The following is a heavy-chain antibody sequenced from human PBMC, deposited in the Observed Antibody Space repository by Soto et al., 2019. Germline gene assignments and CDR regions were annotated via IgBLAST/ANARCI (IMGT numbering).Heavy chain of an antibody. CDR1: GYSFTSYW. J-gene: IGHJ6*02. Sequence: GESLKISCKGSGYSFTSYWIGWVRQMPGKGLEWLGIIYPGDSDTRYSPSFQGQVTISADKSISTAYLQWSSLKASDTAMYYCAGGGVRGVITRTRDYYGMDVWGQGTTVTV. CDR2: IYPGDSDT. V-gene: IGHV5-51*01. D-gene: IGHD3-10*01. CDR3: AGGGVRGVITRTRDYYGMDV.